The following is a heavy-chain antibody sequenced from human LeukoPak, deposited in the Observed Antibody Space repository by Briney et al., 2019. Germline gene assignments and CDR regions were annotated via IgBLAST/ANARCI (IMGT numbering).Heavy chain of an antibody. D-gene: IGHD3-10*01. CDR3: ERDGGGYYGSGSYYNEYYYYYYMDV. CDR1: GGSISSYY. V-gene: IGHV4-59*01. J-gene: IGHJ6*03. CDR2: IYYSGST. Sequence: SETLSLTCTVSGGSISSYYWSWIRQPPGKGLEWIGYIYYSGSTNYNPSLKSRVTISVDTSKNQFSLKLSSVTAADTAVYYCERDGGGYYGSGSYYNEYYYYYYMDVWGKGTTVTVSS.